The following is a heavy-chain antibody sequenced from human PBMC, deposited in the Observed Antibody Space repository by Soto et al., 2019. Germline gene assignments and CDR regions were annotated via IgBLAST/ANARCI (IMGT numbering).Heavy chain of an antibody. V-gene: IGHV1-18*01. Sequence: QVQLVQSGAEVKKPGASVKVSCKASGYTFTSYGISWVRQAPGQGLEWMGWISAYNGNTNYAQKLQGRVTMTTDTSTSTAYMELRSLRSNDTAVYYCARRVAAAGSYNWFDPWGQGTLVTVSS. J-gene: IGHJ5*02. D-gene: IGHD6-13*01. CDR2: ISAYNGNT. CDR1: GYTFTSYG. CDR3: ARRVAAAGSYNWFDP.